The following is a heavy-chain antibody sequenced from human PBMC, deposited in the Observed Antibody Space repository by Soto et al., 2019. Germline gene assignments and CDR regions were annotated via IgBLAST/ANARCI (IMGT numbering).Heavy chain of an antibody. Sequence: ASVKVSCKASGYTFTSYGISWVRQAPGQGLEWMGWISAYNGNTNYAQKLQGRVTMTTDTSTSTAYMELRSLRSDDTAVYYCARILRGGWYRTYYYYGMDVWGQGTTVTVS. CDR2: ISAYNGNT. V-gene: IGHV1-18*01. J-gene: IGHJ6*02. D-gene: IGHD6-19*01. CDR1: GYTFTSYG. CDR3: ARILRGGWYRTYYYYGMDV.